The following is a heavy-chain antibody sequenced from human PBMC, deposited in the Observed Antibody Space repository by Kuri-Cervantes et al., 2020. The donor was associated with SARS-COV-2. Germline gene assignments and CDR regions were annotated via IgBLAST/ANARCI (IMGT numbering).Heavy chain of an antibody. CDR3: AKFGALGELKSMGKLYFDY. J-gene: IGHJ4*02. CDR2: ISYEGSIK. V-gene: IGHV3-30*18. D-gene: IGHD1-26*01. Sequence: GGSLRLSCAASGFTFNNYAIHWVRQAPGKGLEWVALISYEGSIKSYADSVKGRFTISRDSSKNTLYLQMSSLRHEDTAVYFCAKFGALGELKSMGKLYFDYWGPGTLVTVSS. CDR1: GFTFNNYA.